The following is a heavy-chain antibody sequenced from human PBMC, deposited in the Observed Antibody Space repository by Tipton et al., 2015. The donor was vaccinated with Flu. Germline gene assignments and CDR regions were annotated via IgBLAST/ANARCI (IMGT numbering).Heavy chain of an antibody. V-gene: IGHV3-21*01. Sequence: GGGLVKPGGSLRLSCAASGFIFNNHRMHWVRQAPGKGLEWVSSISGSSSNIYYADSVKGRFTISRDNAKNSLYLQMNSLRAEDTAVYYCTKDVGATVSYNWFDPWGQGTLVTVSS. D-gene: IGHD1-26*01. CDR3: TKDVGATVSYNWFDP. CDR2: ISGSSSNI. J-gene: IGHJ5*02. CDR1: GFIFNNHR.